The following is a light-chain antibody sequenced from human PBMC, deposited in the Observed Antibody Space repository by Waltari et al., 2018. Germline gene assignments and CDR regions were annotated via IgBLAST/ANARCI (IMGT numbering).Light chain of an antibody. CDR2: DVS. CDR1: SSAVGGYNY. V-gene: IGLV2-11*01. Sequence: QSALIQPRSVSGSPGQSVTISCTGSSSAVGGYNYVTWYQNHPGKAPKLILYDVSKRPSGVPDRFSGSKSGSTASLTISGLQAEDEADYYCCSHAGSYTLIFGGGTKLTVL. J-gene: IGLJ2*01. CDR3: CSHAGSYTLI.